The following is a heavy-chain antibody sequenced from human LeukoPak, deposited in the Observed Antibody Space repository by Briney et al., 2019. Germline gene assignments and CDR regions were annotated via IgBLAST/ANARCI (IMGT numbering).Heavy chain of an antibody. Sequence: SETLSLTCTVSGGSISSYYWSWIRQPAGKGLEWIGRIHTSGSTNYNPSLKSRVTMSVDTSKNQFSLKVSSVTAADTAIYYCARHILDGDNGSKGFDVWGQGILVTVSS. CDR1: GGSISSYY. J-gene: IGHJ4*02. V-gene: IGHV4-4*07. D-gene: IGHD2-21*02. CDR2: IHTSGST. CDR3: ARHILDGDNGSKGFDV.